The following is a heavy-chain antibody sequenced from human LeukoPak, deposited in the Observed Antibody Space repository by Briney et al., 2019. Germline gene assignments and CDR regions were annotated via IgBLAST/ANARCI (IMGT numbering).Heavy chain of an antibody. J-gene: IGHJ5*02. CDR2: INPNSGGT. V-gene: IGHV1-2*02. D-gene: IGHD2-2*01. Sequence: GASVKVSCKASGYTLTGYYMHWVRQAPGQGLEWMGWINPNSGGTNYAQKFQGRVTMTRDTSISTAYMELSRLRSDDTAVYYCAREGKDIVVVPAASWFDPWGQGTLVTVSS. CDR3: AREGKDIVVVPAASWFDP. CDR1: GYTLTGYY.